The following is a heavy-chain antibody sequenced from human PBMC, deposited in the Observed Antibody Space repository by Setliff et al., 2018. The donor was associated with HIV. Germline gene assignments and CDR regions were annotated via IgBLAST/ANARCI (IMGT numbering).Heavy chain of an antibody. J-gene: IGHJ4*02. Sequence: PSETLSLTCKVSGDSITGGSYYWSWIRQPAGKSLEWIGHIYSSGTTDYNPSLKRRVSISLDRPRNQVSLKLTSVTAADTALSYCARATRIIPLVVPGASDYWGQGTLVTVSS. CDR3: ARATRIIPLVVPGASDY. CDR2: IYSSGTT. CDR1: GDSITGGSYY. D-gene: IGHD2-8*02. V-gene: IGHV4-61*09.